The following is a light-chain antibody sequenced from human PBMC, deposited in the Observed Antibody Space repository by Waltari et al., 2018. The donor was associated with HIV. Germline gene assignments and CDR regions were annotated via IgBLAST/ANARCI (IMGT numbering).Light chain of an antibody. CDR2: EDD. Sequence: FILIQPHSVSGSPGKTVKISCARTSGSIASNYVQWYQQRPGKIPKILIYEDDQRSSGVPDLFSGSIDTSANSASPPISGLRTEDEADYYCQSYDSTTRNVVFCGGTKLTVL. CDR1: SGSIASNY. V-gene: IGLV6-57*01. CDR3: QSYDSTTRNVV. J-gene: IGLJ2*01.